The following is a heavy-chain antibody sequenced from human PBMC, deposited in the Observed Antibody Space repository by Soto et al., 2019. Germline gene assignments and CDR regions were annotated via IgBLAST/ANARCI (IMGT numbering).Heavy chain of an antibody. J-gene: IGHJ4*02. V-gene: IGHV1-2*02. CDR3: ARDPEVQQLGLDY. Sequence: QVQLVQSGTEVKKPGASLKVSCTASGYTFTDYFMHWVRQAPGQGLEWMGWINPNSGGTNYATKFQGRVTMTKDTSINTAYMELTRLTSDDTAVYYCARDPEVQQLGLDYWGQGTLVTVSS. CDR1: GYTFTDYF. CDR2: INPNSGGT. D-gene: IGHD6-13*01.